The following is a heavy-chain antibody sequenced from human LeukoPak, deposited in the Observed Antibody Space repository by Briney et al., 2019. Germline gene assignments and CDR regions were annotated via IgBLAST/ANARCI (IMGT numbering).Heavy chain of an antibody. J-gene: IGHJ2*01. CDR3: ARESVYYYDSSGYYSNWYFDL. CDR2: IYHSGST. D-gene: IGHD3-22*01. Sequence: SETLSLTCSVSGGSITYSHYYWGWVRQPPGKGLEWIGEIYHSGSTNYNPSLKSRVTISVDKSKNQFSLRLSSVTAADTAVYYCARESVYYYDSSGYYSNWYFDLWGRGTLVTVSS. CDR1: GGSITYSHYY. V-gene: IGHV4-39*07.